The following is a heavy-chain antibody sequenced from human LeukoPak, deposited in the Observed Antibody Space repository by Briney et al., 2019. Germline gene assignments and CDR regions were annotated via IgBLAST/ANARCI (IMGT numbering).Heavy chain of an antibody. CDR1: GGSISSSSYY. V-gene: IGHV4-39*01. CDR2: IYYSGST. J-gene: IGHJ4*02. D-gene: IGHD4-17*01. CDR3: ARFSRDYGDYEGSYFDY. Sequence: SETLSLTCTISGGSISSSSYYWGWIRQPPGKGLEWIGSIYYSGSTYYNPSLKSRVTISVDTSKNQFSLKLSSVTAADTAVYYCARFSRDYGDYEGSYFDYWGQGTLVTVSS.